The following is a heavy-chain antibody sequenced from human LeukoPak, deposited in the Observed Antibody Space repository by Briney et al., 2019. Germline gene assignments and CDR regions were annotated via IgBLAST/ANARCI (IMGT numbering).Heavy chain of an antibody. CDR2: IDPSDSYT. J-gene: IGHJ6*04. CDR3: ASSPPTLRGQPNPNYYYYYGMDV. D-gene: IGHD1-14*01. CDR1: GYSFTSYW. Sequence: GESLEISCKGSGYSFTSYWISCVRQMPGEGLEWMGRIDPSDSYTNYSPSFQGHVTISADKSISTAYLQWSSLKASDTAMYYCASSPPTLRGQPNPNYYYYYGMDVWGKGTTVTVSS. V-gene: IGHV5-10-1*01.